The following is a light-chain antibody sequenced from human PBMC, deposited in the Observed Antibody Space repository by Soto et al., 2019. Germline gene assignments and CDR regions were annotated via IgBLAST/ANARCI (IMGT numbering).Light chain of an antibody. CDR1: QDISNY. J-gene: IGKJ4*01. CDR3: KHYDNRLL. V-gene: IGKV1-33*01. CDR2: DAS. Sequence: DIPMTQSPSSLSASVGDRVTITCQASQDISNYLNWYQQKPGKAPKLLIYDASNLATGFPPSFNGSGSGTDFTFTIGSLQPEDIATYYCKHYDNRLLFGGGTKVEIK.